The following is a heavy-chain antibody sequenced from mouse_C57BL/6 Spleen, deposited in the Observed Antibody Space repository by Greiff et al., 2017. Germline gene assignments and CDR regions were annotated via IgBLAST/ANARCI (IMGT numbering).Heavy chain of an antibody. CDR3: ARSSNYFDYAMDY. CDR1: GYTFTSYW. CDR2: IYPGSGST. V-gene: IGHV1-55*01. J-gene: IGHJ4*01. D-gene: IGHD2-5*01. Sequence: QVQLQQPGAELVKPGASVKMSCKASGYTFTSYWITWVKQRPGQGLEWIGDIYPGSGSTTYNEKFKSKATLTVDTSSSTAYMQLSSLTSEDSAVYYCARSSNYFDYAMDYWGQGTSVTVSS.